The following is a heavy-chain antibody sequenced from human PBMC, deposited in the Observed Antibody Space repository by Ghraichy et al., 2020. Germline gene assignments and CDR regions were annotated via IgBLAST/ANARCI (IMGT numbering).Heavy chain of an antibody. CDR2: IYYNGNT. V-gene: IGHV4-59*01. CDR1: GGSISSYY. J-gene: IGHJ6*03. CDR3: SRGLNCGHYYYYYMDV. Sequence: SETLSLTCTVSGGSISSYYWNWIRQPPGRGLEWIGFIYYNGNTNYNPSLKSLVTISKDTSNNHFSLRLSSVTAPDTAVYYCSRGLNCGHYYYYYMDVCGKGTTVTVSS. D-gene: IGHD2-21*01.